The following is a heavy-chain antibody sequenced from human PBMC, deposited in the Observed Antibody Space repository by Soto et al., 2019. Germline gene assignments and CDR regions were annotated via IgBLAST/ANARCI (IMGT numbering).Heavy chain of an antibody. CDR2: IVVGSGNT. J-gene: IGHJ6*02. CDR1: GYTFTSYG. Sequence: SVKVSCKASGYTFTSYGISWVRQARGQRLEWIGWIVVGSGNTNYAQKFQERVTITRDMSTSTAYMELSSLRSEDTAVYYCAAVRGYSGYDTDYYYYGMEVWGQGTTVTVSS. D-gene: IGHD5-12*01. V-gene: IGHV1-58*02. CDR3: AAVRGYSGYDTDYYYYGMEV.